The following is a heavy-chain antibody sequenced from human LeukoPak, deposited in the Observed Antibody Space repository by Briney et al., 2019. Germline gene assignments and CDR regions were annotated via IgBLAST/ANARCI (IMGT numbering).Heavy chain of an antibody. Sequence: GGSLRLSCAASGFTFRTYWMSWVRQAPGKGLEWVSAISGSGGSTYYADSVKGRFTISRDNSKNTLYLQMNSLRAEDTAVYYCARDSSGYYLSYFDYWGQGTLVTVSS. V-gene: IGHV3-23*01. D-gene: IGHD3-22*01. CDR2: ISGSGGST. J-gene: IGHJ4*02. CDR1: GFTFRTYW. CDR3: ARDSSGYYLSYFDY.